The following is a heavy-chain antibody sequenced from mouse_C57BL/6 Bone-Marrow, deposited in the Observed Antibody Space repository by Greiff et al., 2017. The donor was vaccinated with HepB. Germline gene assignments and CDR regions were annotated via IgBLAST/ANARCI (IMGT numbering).Heavy chain of an antibody. D-gene: IGHD2-1*01. V-gene: IGHV1-82*01. J-gene: IGHJ2*01. CDR3: AVYGNYDY. CDR1: GYAFSSSW. Sequence: QVQLKESGPELVKPGASVKISCKASGYAFSSSWMNWVKQRPGKGLEWIGRIYPGDGDTNYNGKFKGKATLTADKSSSTAYMQLSSLTSEDSAVYLCAVYGNYDYWGQGNTLTVSS. CDR2: IYPGDGDT.